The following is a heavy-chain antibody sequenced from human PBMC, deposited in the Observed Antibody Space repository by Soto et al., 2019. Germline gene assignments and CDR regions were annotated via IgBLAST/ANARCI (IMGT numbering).Heavy chain of an antibody. CDR1: GGTFSSYA. Sequence: QVQLVQSGAEVKKPGSSVKVSCKASGGTFSSYAISWVRQAPGQGLEWMGGLIPIFGTANYAQKFQGRVTITADESTSTAYMELGSLRSEDTAVYYCARVRGQLVSYCDGMDVWGQGTTVTVSS. V-gene: IGHV1-69*12. CDR2: LIPIFGTA. D-gene: IGHD6-6*01. J-gene: IGHJ6*02. CDR3: ARVRGQLVSYCDGMDV.